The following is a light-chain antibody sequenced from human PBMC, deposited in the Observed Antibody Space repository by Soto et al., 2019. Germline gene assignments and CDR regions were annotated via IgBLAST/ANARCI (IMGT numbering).Light chain of an antibody. J-gene: IGKJ1*01. V-gene: IGKV1-5*03. Sequence: DIQMTQSPSTLSGSVGDRVTITCRASQTISSWLAWYQQKPGKAPKLLIYKPSTLKSGVPSRFSGSGSGTEVTLTISSLQPDDFATYYCQLYNSYSEAFGQGTKVQLK. CDR2: KPS. CDR3: QLYNSYSEA. CDR1: QTISSW.